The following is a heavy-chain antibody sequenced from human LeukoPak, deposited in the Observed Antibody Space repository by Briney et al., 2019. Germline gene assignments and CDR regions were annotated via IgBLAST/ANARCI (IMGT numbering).Heavy chain of an antibody. D-gene: IGHD2-15*01. J-gene: IGHJ4*02. V-gene: IGHV4-34*01. CDR3: ARQDATYFDY. Sequence: SETLSLTCAVYGGSFSGYYWSWIRQPPGKGLEWIGEINHSGSTNYNLSLKSRVTISVDTSKNQFSLKLSSVTAADTAVYYCARQDATYFDYWGQGTLVTVSS. CDR2: INHSGST. CDR1: GGSFSGYY.